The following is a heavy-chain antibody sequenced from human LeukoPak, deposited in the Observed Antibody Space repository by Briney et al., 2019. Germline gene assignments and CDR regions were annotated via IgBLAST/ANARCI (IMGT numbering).Heavy chain of an antibody. D-gene: IGHD6-19*01. J-gene: IGHJ4*02. CDR3: ARGVRIAVAAPHLNY. V-gene: IGHV4-34*01. CDR2: IDHSGST. Sequence: PSETLSLTCAVYGGSFSGYHWNWIRQPPGKGLEWIGEIDHSGSTNYNPSLKSRVTISVGTSKNQFSLNLSSVTAADTAVYFCARGVRIAVAAPHLNYWGQGTLVTVSS. CDR1: GGSFSGYH.